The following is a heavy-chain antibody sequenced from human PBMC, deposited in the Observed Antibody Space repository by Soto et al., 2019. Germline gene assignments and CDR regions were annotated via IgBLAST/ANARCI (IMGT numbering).Heavy chain of an antibody. CDR3: ARLTGTTWRYYYGMDV. V-gene: IGHV4-34*01. D-gene: IGHD1-7*01. Sequence: SETLSLTCAVYGGSFSGYYWSWIRQPPGKGLEWIGKINHSGSTNYNPSLKSRVTISVDTSKNQFSLKLSSVTAADMAVYYCARLTGTTWRYYYGMDVWGQGTTVTVSS. CDR1: GGSFSGYY. J-gene: IGHJ6*02. CDR2: INHSGST.